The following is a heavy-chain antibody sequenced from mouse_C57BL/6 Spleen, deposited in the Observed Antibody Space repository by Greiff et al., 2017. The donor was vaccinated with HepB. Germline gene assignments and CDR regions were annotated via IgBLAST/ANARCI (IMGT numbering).Heavy chain of an antibody. CDR3: EREKHLSRSEC. D-gene: IGHD5-1-1*01. J-gene: IGHJ2*01. CDR2: IYPGDGDT. V-gene: IGHV1-82*01. CDR1: GYSFSSVW. Sequence: QVQLQQSGPELVKPGASVKISCKASGYSFSSVWMNWVNQRPGKGLEWIGRIYPGDGDTNYNGKFKGKATLTADKSSSTAYMQLSSLTSEDSAVYCGEREKHLSRSECWGQGTTLT.